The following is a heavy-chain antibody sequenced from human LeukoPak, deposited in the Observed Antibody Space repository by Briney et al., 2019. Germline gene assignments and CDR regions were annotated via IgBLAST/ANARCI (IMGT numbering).Heavy chain of an antibody. Sequence: ASVKVSCKASGYTFTSYGISWVRQAPGQGLEWMGWISAYNGNTNYAQKLQGRVTMTTDTSTSTAYMELRSLRSDDTAVYYCARGAVWELLLPQHFDYWGQGTLVTVSS. CDR3: ARGAVWELLLPQHFDY. CDR1: GYTFTSYG. CDR2: ISAYNGNT. D-gene: IGHD1-26*01. V-gene: IGHV1-18*01. J-gene: IGHJ4*02.